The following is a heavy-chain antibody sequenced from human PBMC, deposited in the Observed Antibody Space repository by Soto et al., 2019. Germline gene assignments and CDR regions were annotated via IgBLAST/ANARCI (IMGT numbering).Heavy chain of an antibody. Sequence: VASVKVSCKASGYTFTSYYMHWVRQAPGQGLEWMGIINPSGGSTSYAQKFQGRVTMTRDTSTSTVYMELGSLRSEDTAVYYCAPQARTVTDPLPWGQGTLVTVSS. CDR3: APQARTVTDPLP. CDR2: INPSGGST. V-gene: IGHV1-46*03. J-gene: IGHJ4*02. CDR1: GYTFTSYY. D-gene: IGHD4-17*01.